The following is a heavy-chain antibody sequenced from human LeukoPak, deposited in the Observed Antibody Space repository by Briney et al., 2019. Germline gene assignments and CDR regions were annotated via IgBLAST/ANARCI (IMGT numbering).Heavy chain of an antibody. V-gene: IGHV3-23*01. CDR2: ISGGGGST. J-gene: IGHJ4*02. CDR1: GFTLSSYA. D-gene: IGHD5-12*01. Sequence: GGSLRLSCAASGFTLSSYAMSWVRQAPGKGLEWVSAISGGGGSTYYADSVKGRFTISRDNSKNTLYLQMNSLRAEDTAVYYCAKDPYSGYDWGSFDYWGQGTLVTVSS. CDR3: AKDPYSGYDWGSFDY.